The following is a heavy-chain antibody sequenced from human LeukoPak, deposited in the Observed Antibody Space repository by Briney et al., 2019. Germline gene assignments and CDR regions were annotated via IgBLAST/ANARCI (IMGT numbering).Heavy chain of an antibody. CDR1: GSTVSSDS. CDR3: ARRAGAYSHPYDY. D-gene: IGHD4/OR15-4a*01. Sequence: GGSLRLSCTVSGSTVSSDSMSWVRQAPGKGLEWVSFIYSGGSTHYSDSVKGRFTISRDNSKNTLYLQMNSLRAEDTAVYYCARRAGAYSHPYDYWGQGTLVTVSS. J-gene: IGHJ4*02. V-gene: IGHV3-53*01. CDR2: IYSGGST.